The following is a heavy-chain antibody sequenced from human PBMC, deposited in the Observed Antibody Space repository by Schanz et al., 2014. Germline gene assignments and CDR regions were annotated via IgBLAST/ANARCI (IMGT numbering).Heavy chain of an antibody. V-gene: IGHV1-69*04. CDR2: IIPIVDIT. Sequence: QVQLVQSGAEVRKPGSSVRVSCKASGGTFTSYAFSWVRQAPGQGLEWMGRIIPIVDITNYAQKFLGRVTITADKSTSTVYMELSSLRSEDTAVYYCASALTTWGGMDVWGQGTTVTVSS. CDR3: ASALTTWGGMDV. D-gene: IGHD4-4*01. J-gene: IGHJ6*02. CDR1: GGTFTSYA.